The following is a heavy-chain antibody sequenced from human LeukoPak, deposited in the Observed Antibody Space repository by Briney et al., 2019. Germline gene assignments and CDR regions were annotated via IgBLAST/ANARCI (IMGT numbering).Heavy chain of an antibody. Sequence: GRALRLSCSASGFTFKDYAMHWGRQAPGLGLEWVAVIASDGRTTYYADSVSGRFTISRDNSNNALSLQMNSLSADDTAVYYCARAAEASCSGTSCYRYFHHWGQGALVSASS. CDR1: GFTFKDYA. CDR3: ARAAEASCSGTSCYRYFHH. J-gene: IGHJ1*01. V-gene: IGHV3-30*04. CDR2: IASDGRTT. D-gene: IGHD2-2*01.